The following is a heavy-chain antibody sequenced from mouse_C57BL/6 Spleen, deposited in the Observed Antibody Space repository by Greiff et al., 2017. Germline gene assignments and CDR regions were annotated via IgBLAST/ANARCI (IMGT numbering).Heavy chain of an antibody. CDR2: IRSKSNNYAT. Sequence: EVQLVESGGGLVQPKGSLKLSCAASGFSFNTYAMNWVRQAPGKGLEWVARIRSKSNNYATYYADSVKDRFTISRDDSESMLYLQMNNLKTEDTAMYYCVRQDDYRYYAMDYWGQGTSVTVSS. J-gene: IGHJ4*01. CDR3: VRQDDYRYYAMDY. D-gene: IGHD2-4*01. CDR1: GFSFNTYA. V-gene: IGHV10-1*01.